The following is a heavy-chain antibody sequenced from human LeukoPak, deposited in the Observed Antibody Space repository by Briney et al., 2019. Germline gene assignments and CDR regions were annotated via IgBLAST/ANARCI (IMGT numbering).Heavy chain of an antibody. CDR3: VKDLGSSWYIDY. V-gene: IGHV3-30*18. Sequence: GGSLRLSCAASGFTFSSYGMHWVRQAPGKGLEWVAVISYDGSNKYYADSVKGRFTISRDNSKNTLYLQMNSLRAEDTAVYYCVKDLGSSWYIDYWGQGTLVTVSS. CDR1: GFTFSSYG. CDR2: ISYDGSNK. J-gene: IGHJ4*02. D-gene: IGHD6-13*01.